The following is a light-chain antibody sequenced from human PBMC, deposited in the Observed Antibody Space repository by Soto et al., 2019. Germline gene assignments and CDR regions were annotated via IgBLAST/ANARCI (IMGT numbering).Light chain of an antibody. Sequence: DIRMTQSPSTLSASVGDRVTITCRASQSISSWLAWYQQKPGKAPKLLIYKASSLESGVPSRFSGSGSGTEFTLTISSLQHEDFAAYYCQQYNSDQYTFGQGSKVDIK. CDR3: QQYNSDQYT. J-gene: IGKJ2*01. CDR1: QSISSW. V-gene: IGKV1-5*03. CDR2: KAS.